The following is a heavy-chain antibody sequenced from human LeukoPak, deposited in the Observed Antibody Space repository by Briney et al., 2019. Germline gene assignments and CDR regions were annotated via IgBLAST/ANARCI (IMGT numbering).Heavy chain of an antibody. V-gene: IGHV3-15*01. CDR3: AKSMAYSSGSHFDY. Sequence: GGSLRLSCAASGFTFSNAWMSWVRQAPGKGLEWVGRIKSKTDGGTTDYAAPVKGRFTISRDDSKNTLYLQMNSLKTEDTAVYYCAKSMAYSSGSHFDYWGQGTLVTVSS. CDR2: IKSKTDGGTT. CDR1: GFTFSNAW. D-gene: IGHD6-19*01. J-gene: IGHJ4*02.